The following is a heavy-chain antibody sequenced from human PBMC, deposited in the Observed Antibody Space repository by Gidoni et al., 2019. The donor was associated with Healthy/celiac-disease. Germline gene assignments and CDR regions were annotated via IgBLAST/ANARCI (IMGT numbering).Heavy chain of an antibody. CDR2: IIPIFGTA. CDR3: ASTYYYGSGTDY. V-gene: IGHV1-69*01. D-gene: IGHD3-10*01. J-gene: IGHJ4*02. Sequence: WVRQAPGQGLEWMGGIIPIFGTANYAQKFQGRVTITADESTSTAYMELSSLRSEDTAVYYCASTYYYGSGTDYWGQGTLVTVSS.